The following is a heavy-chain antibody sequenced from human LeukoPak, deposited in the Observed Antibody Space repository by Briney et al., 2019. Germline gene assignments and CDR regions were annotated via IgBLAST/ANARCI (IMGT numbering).Heavy chain of an antibody. V-gene: IGHV1-69*05. J-gene: IGHJ4*02. Sequence: SVKVSCKASGGTFSSYAISWVRQAPGQGLEWMGGITPIFGTANYAQKFQGRVTITTDESTSTAYMELSSLRSEDTAVYYCAGATLSGYDYYFDYWGQGTLVTVSS. D-gene: IGHD5-12*01. CDR2: ITPIFGTA. CDR3: AGATLSGYDYYFDY. CDR1: GGTFSSYA.